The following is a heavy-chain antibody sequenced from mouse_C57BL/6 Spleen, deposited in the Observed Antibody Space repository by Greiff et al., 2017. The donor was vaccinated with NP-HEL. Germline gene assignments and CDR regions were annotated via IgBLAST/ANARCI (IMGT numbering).Heavy chain of an antibody. CDR3: ARGGGSSLSWFAY. D-gene: IGHD1-1*01. V-gene: IGHV1-42*01. Sequence: VQLQQSGPELVKPGASVKISCKASGYSFTGYYMNWVKQSPEKSLEWIGEINPSTGGTTYNQKFKAKATLTVDKSSSTAYMQLKSLTSEDSAVYYCARGGGSSLSWFAYWGQGTLVTVSA. CDR2: INPSTGGT. J-gene: IGHJ3*01. CDR1: GYSFTGYY.